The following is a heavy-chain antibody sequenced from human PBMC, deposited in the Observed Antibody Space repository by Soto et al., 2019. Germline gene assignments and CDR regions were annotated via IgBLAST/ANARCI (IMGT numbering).Heavy chain of an antibody. D-gene: IGHD3-9*01. CDR3: ASHDWAKPFDY. V-gene: IGHV4-39*01. Sequence: QLQLQESGPGLVKPSETLSLTCTVSGGSISSSSYYWGWIRQPPGKGLEWIGSIYYSGSTYYNPSLKSRVTLAVDTSKNQFTLKLSSETAADTAVYYCASHDWAKPFDYWGQGTLVTVSS. J-gene: IGHJ4*02. CDR2: IYYSGST. CDR1: GGSISSSSYY.